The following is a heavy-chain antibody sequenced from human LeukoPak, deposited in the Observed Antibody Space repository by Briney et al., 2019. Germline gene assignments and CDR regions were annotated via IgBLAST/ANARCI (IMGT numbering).Heavy chain of an antibody. V-gene: IGHV3-20*04. CDR3: ARRHYSSSWISYYYYYMDV. Sequence: PGGSLRLSCATSGFTFGYYGMSWVRHAPGKGLEWVSGINGNGGSTGYAESVKGRFTIFRENAKNSLYLQMNSLRAEDTALYYCARRHYSSSWISYYYYYMDVWGKGTTVTVSS. D-gene: IGHD6-13*01. CDR1: GFTFGYYG. CDR2: INGNGGST. J-gene: IGHJ6*03.